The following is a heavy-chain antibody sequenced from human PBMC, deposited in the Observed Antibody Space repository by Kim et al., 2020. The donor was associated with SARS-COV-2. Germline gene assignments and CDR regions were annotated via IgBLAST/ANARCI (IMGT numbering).Heavy chain of an antibody. CDR3: ATAPYSSSWGWVDY. CDR2: FDPEDGET. D-gene: IGHD6-13*01. Sequence: ASVKVSCKVSGYTLTELSMHWVRQAPGKGLEWMGGFDPEDGETIYAQKFQGRVTMTEDTSTDTAYMELSSLRSEDTAVYYCATAPYSSSWGWVDYWGQGTLVTVSS. CDR1: GYTLTELS. J-gene: IGHJ4*02. V-gene: IGHV1-24*01.